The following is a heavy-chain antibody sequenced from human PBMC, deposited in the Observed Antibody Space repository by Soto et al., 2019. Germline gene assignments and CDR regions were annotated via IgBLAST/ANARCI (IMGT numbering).Heavy chain of an antibody. V-gene: IGHV1-18*01. Sequence: QVQLVQAGAEVKKPGASVKVSCKASGYTFSTHGISWVRQVPGQGLEWMGWVRGDNGHTNYVQRLQGRGTMSTDTSTNTAYMELRSLRSDDTAVYYCARDLGYCRSGTCYREWFDPWGQRPLVTVSS. CDR2: VRGDNGHT. CDR1: GYTFSTHG. J-gene: IGHJ5*02. CDR3: ARDLGYCRSGTCYREWFDP. D-gene: IGHD2-15*01.